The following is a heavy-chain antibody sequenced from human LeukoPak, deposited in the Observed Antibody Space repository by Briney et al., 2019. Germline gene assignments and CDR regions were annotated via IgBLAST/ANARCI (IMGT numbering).Heavy chain of an antibody. J-gene: IGHJ4*02. CDR2: IIPSGVTT. V-gene: IGHV3-23*01. Sequence: GGSLRLSCATSGFTFSNYGMNWVRHAPGKGLEWVSGIIPSGVTTYYADSVKGRFAISRDNSKNTVYLQMNSLRAEDTAVYYCAKEWELRYYFDYWGQGTLVTVSS. CDR1: GFTFSNYG. D-gene: IGHD1-26*01. CDR3: AKEWELRYYFDY.